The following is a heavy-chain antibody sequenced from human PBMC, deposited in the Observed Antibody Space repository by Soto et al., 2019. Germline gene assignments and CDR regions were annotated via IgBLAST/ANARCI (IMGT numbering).Heavy chain of an antibody. CDR2: IAPNSGDT. D-gene: IGHD2-15*01. Sequence: ASVKVSCKASGYTFSKFYMHWVRQAPGQGLEWMGWIAPNSGDTNIAQKFQGRVTMTRDTSISTAYMDLNRLRSDDTAVYYCAKNTLVTLPDGYDIWGQGTMVTVSS. CDR3: AKNTLVTLPDGYDI. CDR1: GYTFSKFY. V-gene: IGHV1-2*02. J-gene: IGHJ3*02.